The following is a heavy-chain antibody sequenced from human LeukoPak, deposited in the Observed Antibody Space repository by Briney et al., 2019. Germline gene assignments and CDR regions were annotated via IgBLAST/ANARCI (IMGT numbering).Heavy chain of an antibody. D-gene: IGHD3-16*01. CDR2: TYYRSKWYN. J-gene: IGHJ4*02. Sequence: SQTLSLTCAISGDSVSSNSGAWNWLRQSPSGGLEWLGRTYYRSKWYNEYAVSVKGRITINPDTSKNHFSLQLSPVTPEDTALYYCARTPDSRGTMDSWGQGTLVTVSS. CDR1: GDSVSSNSGA. V-gene: IGHV6-1*01. CDR3: ARTPDSRGTMDS.